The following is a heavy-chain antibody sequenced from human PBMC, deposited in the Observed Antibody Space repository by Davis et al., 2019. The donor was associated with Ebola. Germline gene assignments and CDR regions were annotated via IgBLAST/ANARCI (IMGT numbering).Heavy chain of an antibody. CDR2: ISGSGGST. Sequence: PGGSLRLSCAASGFTFSSYAMSWVRQAPGKGLEWVSAISGSGGSTYYADSVKGRFTISRDNSKNTLYLQMNSLRAEDTAVYYCAKDRKPVAVAGTGSDYWGQGTLVTVSS. CDR1: GFTFSSYA. CDR3: AKDRKPVAVAGTGSDY. J-gene: IGHJ4*02. V-gene: IGHV3-23*01. D-gene: IGHD6-19*01.